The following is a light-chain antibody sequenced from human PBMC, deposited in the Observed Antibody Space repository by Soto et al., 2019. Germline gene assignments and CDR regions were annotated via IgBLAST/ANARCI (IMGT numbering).Light chain of an antibody. CDR2: EAS. CDR1: QSISSW. Sequence: IQMTQSPSSLSASVGNRVTITCRASQSISSWLAWYQQKKGKAPKLLIYEASSLESGVPSRFSGSGYGTEFNLTISSLQPDDSATYYCQEYNSDSITFGQGTRLEIK. V-gene: IGKV1-5*03. CDR3: QEYNSDSIT. J-gene: IGKJ5*01.